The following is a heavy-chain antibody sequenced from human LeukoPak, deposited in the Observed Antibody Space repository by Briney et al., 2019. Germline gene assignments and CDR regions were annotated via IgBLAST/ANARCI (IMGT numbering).Heavy chain of an antibody. J-gene: IGHJ4*02. Sequence: ESLKICCKGSGYSFTSYWIAWVRQMPGKGLEWRGIIYPGDSDTRYSPSFQGQVTISADKSISTAYLRWSSLKASDTAMYYCARREVLSGFYPFDYWGQGTLVTVSS. CDR1: GYSFTSYW. V-gene: IGHV5-51*01. CDR3: ARREVLSGFYPFDY. CDR2: IYPGDSDT. D-gene: IGHD3-3*01.